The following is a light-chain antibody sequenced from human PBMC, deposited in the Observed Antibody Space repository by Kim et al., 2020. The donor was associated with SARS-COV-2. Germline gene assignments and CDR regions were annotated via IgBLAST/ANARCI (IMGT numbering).Light chain of an antibody. Sequence: TSFCSLNSGDWGGYDFVSWYEPFPGKLPKLVIYVVHKRPSGVPDRLSGSKSGNTASLTISVLQADDEADYYCCSYAGSYSAVFGGGTQLTVL. CDR2: VVH. V-gene: IGLV2-11*01. J-gene: IGLJ3*02. CDR3: CSYAGSYSAV. CDR1: SGDWGGYDF.